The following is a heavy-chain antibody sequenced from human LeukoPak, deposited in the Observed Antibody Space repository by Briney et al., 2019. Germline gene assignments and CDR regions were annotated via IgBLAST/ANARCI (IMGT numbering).Heavy chain of an antibody. J-gene: IGHJ3*02. CDR3: AKDLEGNYYENYDAFDI. Sequence: PGGSLRLSCAASGFTFSSYWMHWVRQAPGKGLVWVSRINSDGSSTSYADSVKGRFTISRDNAKNTLYLQMNSLRAEDTAVYYCAKDLEGNYYENYDAFDIWGQGTMVTVSS. V-gene: IGHV3-74*01. D-gene: IGHD1-26*01. CDR2: INSDGSST. CDR1: GFTFSSYW.